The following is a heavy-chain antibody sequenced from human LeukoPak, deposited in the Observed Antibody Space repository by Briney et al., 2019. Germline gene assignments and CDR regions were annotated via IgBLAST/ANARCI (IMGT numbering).Heavy chain of an antibody. Sequence: AGGSLRLSCAASGFTFSSYAMHWVRQAPGKGLEWVSYISSSGSTIYYADSVKGRFTISRDNAKNSLYLQMNSLRAEDTAVYYCARCGIAAAGGYYYYYGMDVWGQGTTVTVSS. CDR2: ISSSGSTI. D-gene: IGHD6-13*01. CDR1: GFTFSSYA. V-gene: IGHV3-48*04. J-gene: IGHJ6*02. CDR3: ARCGIAAAGGYYYYYGMDV.